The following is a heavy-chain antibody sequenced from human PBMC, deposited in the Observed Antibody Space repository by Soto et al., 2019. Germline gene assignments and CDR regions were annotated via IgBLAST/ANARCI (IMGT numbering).Heavy chain of an antibody. CDR3: ARDTPPTDY. CDR1: GYTFTSYP. Sequence: QVPLVQSGAEVKKPGASVKVSCKTSGYTFTSYPISWVRQAPGQGLEWMGWISAYNTNTNYAQKFQGRVTMTTDTLTSTAYMELRSLRSDDTAVYYCARDTPPTDYWGQGTLVNVSS. J-gene: IGHJ4*02. V-gene: IGHV1-18*01. CDR2: ISAYNTNT.